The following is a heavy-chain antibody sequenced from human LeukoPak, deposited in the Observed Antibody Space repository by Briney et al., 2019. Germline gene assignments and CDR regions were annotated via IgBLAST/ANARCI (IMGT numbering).Heavy chain of an antibody. V-gene: IGHV1-18*01. CDR3: ARAWGEDIAARPYYFDY. CDR2: ISAYNGNT. Sequence: ASVKVSCKASGYTFSNYAISWVRQAPGQGLKWRGWISAYNGNTNYAPKLQGRVTMTTDTSTSAAYMELRSLRSDDTAVYYCARAWGEDIAARPYYFDYWGQGSLVTVSS. J-gene: IGHJ4*02. D-gene: IGHD6-6*01. CDR1: GYTFSNYA.